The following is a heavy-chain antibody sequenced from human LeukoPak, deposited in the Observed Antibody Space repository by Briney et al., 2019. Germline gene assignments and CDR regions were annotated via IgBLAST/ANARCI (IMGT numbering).Heavy chain of an antibody. J-gene: IGHJ4*02. Sequence: SVKDSCKASGGTFSSYTISCVRQAPGQGLEWMGRIIPILGIANYAQKFQGRVTITADKSTSTAYKELSSLRSEDTAVYYCARTYGSGSPFDYWGQGTLVTVSS. CDR2: IIPILGIA. D-gene: IGHD3-10*01. CDR3: ARTYGSGSPFDY. V-gene: IGHV1-69*02. CDR1: GGTFSSYT.